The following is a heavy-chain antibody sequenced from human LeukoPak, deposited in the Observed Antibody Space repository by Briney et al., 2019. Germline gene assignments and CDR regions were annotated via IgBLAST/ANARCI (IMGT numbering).Heavy chain of an antibody. CDR2: IKQDGSEK. CDR1: GFTFSSYW. CDR3: XXESPLSYYFDY. J-gene: IGHJ4*02. Sequence: GGSLRLSCAASGFTFSSYWMSWVRQAPGKGLEWVANIKQDGSEKYYVDSVKGRFTISRDNAKNSLYLQMNSLRAEDTAVYYXXXESPLSYYFDYWGQGTLVTVSS. V-gene: IGHV3-7*01. D-gene: IGHD2/OR15-2a*01.